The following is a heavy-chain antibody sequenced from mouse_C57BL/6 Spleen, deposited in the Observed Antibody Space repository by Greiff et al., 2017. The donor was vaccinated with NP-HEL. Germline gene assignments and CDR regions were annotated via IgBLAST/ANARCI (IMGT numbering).Heavy chain of an antibody. CDR2: IYPSDSET. Sequence: QVQLQQPGAELVKPGASVKVSCKASGYTFTSYWMHWVKQRPGQGLEWIGNIYPSDSETHYNQKFKDKATLTVDKSSSTAYMQLSSLTSEDSAVYYCARSGTDYWGQGTTLTVSS. J-gene: IGHJ2*01. CDR3: ARSGTDY. CDR1: GYTFTSYW. D-gene: IGHD4-1*01. V-gene: IGHV1-61*01.